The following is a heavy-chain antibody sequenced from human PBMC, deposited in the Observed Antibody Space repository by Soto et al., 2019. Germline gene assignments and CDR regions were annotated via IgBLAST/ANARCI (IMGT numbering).Heavy chain of an antibody. J-gene: IGHJ4*02. CDR1: GYTFTSYG. CDR3: ARDAPPEDY. CDR2: IRPYNGNT. Sequence: QVQLVQSGAEVKKPGASVKVSCKASGYTFTSYGISWVRQAPGQGLEWMGWIRPYNGNTNYAQKLQGRVTMTTDSSSRTAYRELRSLISDDTAVDYCARDAPPEDYWGQGTLVTVSS. V-gene: IGHV1-18*01.